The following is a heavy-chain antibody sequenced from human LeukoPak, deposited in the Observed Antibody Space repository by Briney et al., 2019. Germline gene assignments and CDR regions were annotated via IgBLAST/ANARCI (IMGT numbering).Heavy chain of an antibody. CDR1: GFPFSSFA. CDR3: AKSPYFYNSGRSVDV. D-gene: IGHD3-10*01. J-gene: IGHJ6*04. Sequence: GGSLRLSCVPSGFPFSSFAMTWVRQAPGKGLEWVSSISGSGGTTYYADSVKGRFTISRDSSKNMLYLHMNRLRAEDTAVYYCAKSPYFYNSGRSVDVWGKGTTVTVSS. V-gene: IGHV3-23*01. CDR2: ISGSGGTT.